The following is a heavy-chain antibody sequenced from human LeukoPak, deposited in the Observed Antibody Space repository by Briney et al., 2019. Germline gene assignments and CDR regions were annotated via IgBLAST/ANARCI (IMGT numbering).Heavy chain of an antibody. CDR1: GDSISSYY. J-gene: IGHJ4*02. D-gene: IGHD5-18*01. CDR2: IYYSGST. CDR3: ARERQDSYGVFDY. Sequence: PSETLSLTCTVSGDSISSYYWSWIRQPPGKGLEWIGYIYYSGSTNYNPSLKSRVTISVDTSKNQFSLKLSSVTAADTAVYYCARERQDSYGVFDYWGQGTLVTVSS. V-gene: IGHV4-59*01.